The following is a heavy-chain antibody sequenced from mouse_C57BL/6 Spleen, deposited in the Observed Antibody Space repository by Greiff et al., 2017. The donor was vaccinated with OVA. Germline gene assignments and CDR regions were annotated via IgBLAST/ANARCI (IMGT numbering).Heavy chain of an antibody. D-gene: IGHD2-3*01. CDR3: ARRMGFCDFHYYARDY. CDR1: GYTFTDYY. CDR2: INPNNGGT. Sequence: VQLQQSGPELVKPGASVKISCKASGYTFTDYYMHWVKQSHGKSLEWIGDINPNNGGTSYNQQFKGKATLTVDQSSSTAYMELRILTSEDSAVYYCARRMGFCDFHYYARDYWGQGTSVTVSS. V-gene: IGHV1-26*01. J-gene: IGHJ4*01.